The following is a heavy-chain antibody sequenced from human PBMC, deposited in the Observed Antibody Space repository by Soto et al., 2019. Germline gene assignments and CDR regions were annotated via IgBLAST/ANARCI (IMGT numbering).Heavy chain of an antibody. CDR2: STNDGERT. CDR1: GFTFSDHA. D-gene: IGHD6-13*01. Sequence: PGGSLRLSCAVSGFTFSDHAMTWVRQAPGKGLEWVSTSTNDGERTFYADSVKGRFTVSRDRSNNTLYLQMHSLRAEDTAVYYCARALPGPDSSSWYPWFDPWGQGTLVTVSS. CDR3: ARALPGPDSSSWYPWFDP. V-gene: IGHV3-23*01. J-gene: IGHJ5*02.